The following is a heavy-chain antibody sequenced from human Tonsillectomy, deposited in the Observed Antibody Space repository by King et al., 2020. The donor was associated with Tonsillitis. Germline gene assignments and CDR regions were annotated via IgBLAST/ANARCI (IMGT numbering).Heavy chain of an antibody. V-gene: IGHV4-34*01. CDR3: ARGFAITD. J-gene: IGHJ4*02. CDR1: GASLSGFY. Sequence: VQLQQWGAGLLKPSETLSLSCAVYGASLSGFYWSGIRQPPGRGLEWIGEIHPFGHTNYDPSLKSRVTVSVDTSKNPISLKWTSLTAADTAIYYCARGFAITDWGQGTLVTVSS. CDR2: IHPFGHT.